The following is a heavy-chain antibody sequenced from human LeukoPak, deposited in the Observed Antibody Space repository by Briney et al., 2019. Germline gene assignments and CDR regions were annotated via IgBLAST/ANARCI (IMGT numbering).Heavy chain of an antibody. CDR1: SVSISRYY. D-gene: IGHD1-7*01. J-gene: IGHJ6*02. Sequence: SETLSLTCTVSSVSISRYYWSWIRQPPGKGLEWIGYIHYSGSTDYNSSLKSRVTISIDMSKNQFYLKLSSATAADTAVYYCARDRTVVGYNWNYGPPKSVYGMDVWGQGTTVTVSS. V-gene: IGHV4-59*12. CDR3: ARDRTVVGYNWNYGPPKSVYGMDV. CDR2: IHYSGST.